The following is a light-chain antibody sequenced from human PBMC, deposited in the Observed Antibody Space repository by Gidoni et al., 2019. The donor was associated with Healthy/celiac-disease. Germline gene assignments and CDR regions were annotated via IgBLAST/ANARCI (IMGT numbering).Light chain of an antibody. CDR1: SSDVGGYNY. CDR3: SSYTSSSSVV. CDR2: DVS. J-gene: IGLJ2*01. V-gene: IGLV2-14*01. Sequence: QSALTQPASVSGSPGQSIIISCTGTSSDVGGYNYVSWYQQHPGKAPKLMIYDVSNWPSGVSNRFSGSKSGNTASLTISGLQAEDEADYYCSSYTSSSSVVFGGGTKLTVL.